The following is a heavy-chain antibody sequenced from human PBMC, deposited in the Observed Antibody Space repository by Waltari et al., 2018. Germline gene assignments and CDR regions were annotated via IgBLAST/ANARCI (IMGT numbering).Heavy chain of an antibody. CDR2: ISSSSSYI. CDR1: GFTFSSYS. Sequence: EVQLVESGGGLVKPGGSLRLSCAASGFTFSSYSMNWVRQAPGKGLEWVSSISSSSSYIYYADSVKGRFTISRDNAKNSLYLQMNSLRAEDTAVYYCASRSGYYGSDAFDIWGQGTMVTVSS. V-gene: IGHV3-21*04. J-gene: IGHJ3*02. D-gene: IGHD3-22*01. CDR3: ASRSGYYGSDAFDI.